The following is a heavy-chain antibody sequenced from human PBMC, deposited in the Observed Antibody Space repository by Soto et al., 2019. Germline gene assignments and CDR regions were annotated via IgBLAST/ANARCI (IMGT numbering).Heavy chain of an antibody. CDR2: IYYSGST. J-gene: IGHJ4*02. CDR1: GGSISSYY. CDR3: AGGYYYGSGSYYSLDY. D-gene: IGHD3-10*01. V-gene: IGHV4-59*01. Sequence: SETLSLTCTVSGGSISSYYWSWIRQPPGKGLEWIGYIYYSGSTNYNPSLKSRVTISVDTSKNQFSLKLSSVTAADTAVYYCAGGYYYGSGSYYSLDYWGQGTLVTVSS.